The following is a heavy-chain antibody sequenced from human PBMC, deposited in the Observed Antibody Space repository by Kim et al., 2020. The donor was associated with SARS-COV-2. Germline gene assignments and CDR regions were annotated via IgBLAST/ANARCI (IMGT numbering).Heavy chain of an antibody. J-gene: IGHJ6*02. Sequence: GGSLRLSCAASGFTLSDYCMSWIRQAPGKGLEWVSYIGTGGRTIYYADSVKGRFTISRDNAKNSLSLQMNSLRAEDTAVYYCARVLRPYYNYAMYVWGQG. D-gene: IGHD4-17*01. CDR2: IGTGGRTI. CDR3: ARVLRPYYNYAMYV. CDR1: GFTLSDYC. V-gene: IGHV3-11*01.